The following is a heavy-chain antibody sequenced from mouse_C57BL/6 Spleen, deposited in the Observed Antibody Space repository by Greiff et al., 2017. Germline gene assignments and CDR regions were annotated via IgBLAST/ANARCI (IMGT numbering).Heavy chain of an antibody. CDR1: GYTFTSYG. CDR2: IYPRSGNT. J-gene: IGHJ3*01. D-gene: IGHD2-4*01. CDR3: AVYDYDDGAWFAY. Sequence: VQLQQSGAELARPGASVKLSCKASGYTFTSYGISWVKQRTGQGLEWIGEIYPRSGNTYYNEKFKGKATLTADKSSSTAYMELRSLTSEDSAVYFCAVYDYDDGAWFAYWGQGTLVTVSA. V-gene: IGHV1-81*01.